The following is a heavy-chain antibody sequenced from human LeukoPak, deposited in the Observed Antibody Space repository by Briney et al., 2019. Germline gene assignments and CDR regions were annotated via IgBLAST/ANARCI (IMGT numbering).Heavy chain of an antibody. CDR1: GGSISSGSYY. Sequence: SQTLSLTCTVSGGSISSGSYYWSWIRQPAGKGLEWIGRIYTSGSTNYNPSLKSRVTISVDTSKNQFSLKLSSVTAADTAVYYCARRIGVMGYYDSSGYPFDYWGQGTLVTVSS. J-gene: IGHJ4*02. CDR3: ARRIGVMGYYDSSGYPFDY. D-gene: IGHD3-22*01. CDR2: IYTSGST. V-gene: IGHV4-61*02.